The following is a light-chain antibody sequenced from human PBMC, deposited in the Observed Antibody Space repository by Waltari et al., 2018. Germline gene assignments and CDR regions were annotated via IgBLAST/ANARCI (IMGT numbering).Light chain of an antibody. CDR2: AVS. CDR1: QSISTY. CDR3: QQSDSTPRT. Sequence: DIQMTQSPSSLSASVGDRVTITCRASQSISTYLNWYQQKPGNAPKLLIYAVSNLQIGVPSRFSGSGSGTDFTLTISSLQPADFATYYCQQSDSTPRTFGQGTKVELK. V-gene: IGKV1-39*01. J-gene: IGKJ1*01.